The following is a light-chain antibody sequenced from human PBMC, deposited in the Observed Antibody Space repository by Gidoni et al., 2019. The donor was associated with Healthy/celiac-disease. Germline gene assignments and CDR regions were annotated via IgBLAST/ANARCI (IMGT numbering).Light chain of an antibody. CDR3: QQRSNGPPMYT. Sequence: EIVLTQSPATLSLSPGERATLSCRASQSVSSYLAWYQQKPGQAPRLLIYEASNRATGIPARFSGSGSGTDFTLTISSLEPEDFAVYYCQQRSNGPPMYTFGQGTKLEIK. CDR1: QSVSSY. CDR2: EAS. J-gene: IGKJ2*01. V-gene: IGKV3-11*01.